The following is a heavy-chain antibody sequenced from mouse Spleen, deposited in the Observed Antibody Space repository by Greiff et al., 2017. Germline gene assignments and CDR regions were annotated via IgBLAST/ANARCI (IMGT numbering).Heavy chain of an antibody. CDR3: ARRDDGYSYAMDY. J-gene: IGHJ4*01. Sequence: QVQLQQSGAELVRPGTSVKVSCKASGYAFTNYLIEWVKQRPGQGLEWIGVINPGSGGINYNQKFKGKATLTVDTSSSTAYMQLSSLTSEDSAVYYCARRDDGYSYAMDYWGQGTSVTGSS. CDR2: INPGSGGI. CDR1: GYAFTNYL. D-gene: IGHD2-3*01. V-gene: IGHV1-54*01.